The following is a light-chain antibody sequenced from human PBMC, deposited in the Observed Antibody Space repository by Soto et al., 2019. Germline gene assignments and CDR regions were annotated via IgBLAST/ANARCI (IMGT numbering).Light chain of an antibody. CDR2: GNS. J-gene: IGLJ2*01. CDR1: SSNIGAGYD. V-gene: IGLV1-40*01. Sequence: QSVLTEPPSVCGDPGQRVTISCTGSSSNIGAGYDVHWYQQLPETAPKLLIYGNSNRPSVVPGRFSGSKSGTSASLAITGLQAEDEADYYCQSYDSSLSGVVFGGGTKLTVL. CDR3: QSYDSSLSGVV.